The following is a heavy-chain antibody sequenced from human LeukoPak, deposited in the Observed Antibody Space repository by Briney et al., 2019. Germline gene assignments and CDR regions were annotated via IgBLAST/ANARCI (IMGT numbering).Heavy chain of an antibody. J-gene: IGHJ4*02. V-gene: IGHV4-34*01. CDR1: AGSFSNYY. CDR2: IYHSGST. Sequence: AETLSLTCAVYAGSFSNYYWSWIRQPPGKGLEWIGEIYHSGSTNYNPSLKSRVTISVDTSKNQFSLKLSSVTAADTAMYYCARGSFDYGDYQIFDYWGQGTLVTVSS. D-gene: IGHD4-17*01. CDR3: ARGSFDYGDYQIFDY.